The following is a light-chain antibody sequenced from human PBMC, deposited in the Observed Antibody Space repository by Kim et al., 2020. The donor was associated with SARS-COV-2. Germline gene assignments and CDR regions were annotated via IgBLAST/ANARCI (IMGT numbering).Light chain of an antibody. CDR3: QVWDSSSAVL. J-gene: IGLJ2*01. Sequence: VAHGKPAQITCGGNNIGNKSVHWYQQKPGQAPVLVIYFDRNRPSGIPERLSGSNSGNTATLIISRVEAGDEAAYYCQVWDSSSAVLFGGGTQLTVL. CDR1: NIGNKS. V-gene: IGLV3-21*04. CDR2: FDR.